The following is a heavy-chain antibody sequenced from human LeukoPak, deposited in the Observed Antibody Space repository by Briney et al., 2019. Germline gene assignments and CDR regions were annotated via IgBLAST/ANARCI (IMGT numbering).Heavy chain of an antibody. Sequence: ASVKISCKASGYTFTDYYIHWAQQAPGKGLEWMGRVDPEDGETIYAEKFQGRLTITADTSTDTAYMDLSSLTSEDAAVYYCAPRGVATAYWGQGTLVTVSS. D-gene: IGHD5-12*01. CDR1: GYTFTDYY. J-gene: IGHJ4*02. CDR3: APRGVATAY. CDR2: VDPEDGET. V-gene: IGHV1-69-2*01.